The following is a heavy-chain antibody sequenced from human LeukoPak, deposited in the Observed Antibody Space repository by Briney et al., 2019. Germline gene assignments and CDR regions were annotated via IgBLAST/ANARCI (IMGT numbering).Heavy chain of an antibody. CDR3: ARALKSIVVPAAIDY. Sequence: GGSLRLSCAASGFTFSSYAMNWVRQAPGKGLEWVSYISSSSSTIYYADSVKGRFTISRDNAKNSLYLQMNSLRAEDTAVYYCARALKSIVVPAAIDYWGQGTLVTVSS. D-gene: IGHD2-2*01. CDR1: GFTFSSYA. V-gene: IGHV3-48*01. CDR2: ISSSSSTI. J-gene: IGHJ4*02.